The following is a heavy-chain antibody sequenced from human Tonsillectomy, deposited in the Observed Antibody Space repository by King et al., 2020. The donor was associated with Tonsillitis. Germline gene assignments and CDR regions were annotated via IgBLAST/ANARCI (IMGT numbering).Heavy chain of an antibody. J-gene: IGHJ6*02. V-gene: IGHV3-48*04. D-gene: IGHD3-22*01. CDR3: ARDYYYDSSGTTNGMDV. Sequence: VQLVESGGGLVQPGGSLRLSCAASGFTFSSYSMNWVRQAPGKGLEWVSYISSSSSTIYYADSVKGRFTISRDNAKNSLYLQMNSLRAEDTAVYYCARDYYYDSSGTTNGMDVGGQGPTVTVSS. CDR2: ISSSSSTI. CDR1: GFTFSSYS.